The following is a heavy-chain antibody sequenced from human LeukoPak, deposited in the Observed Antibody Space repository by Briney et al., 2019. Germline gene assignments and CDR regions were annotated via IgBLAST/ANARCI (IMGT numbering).Heavy chain of an antibody. CDR1: GFTFSSYG. V-gene: IGHV3-30*18. J-gene: IGHJ4*02. CDR3: AKDLSPLLNYDYVWGSYRRALGY. CDR2: ISYDGSNK. D-gene: IGHD3-16*02. Sequence: PGRSLRLSCAASGFTFSSYGMHWVRQAPGKGLEWVAVISYDGSNKYYADSVKGRFTISRDNSKNTLYLQMNSLRAEDTAVYYCAKDLSPLLNYDYVWGSYRRALGYWGQGTLVTVSS.